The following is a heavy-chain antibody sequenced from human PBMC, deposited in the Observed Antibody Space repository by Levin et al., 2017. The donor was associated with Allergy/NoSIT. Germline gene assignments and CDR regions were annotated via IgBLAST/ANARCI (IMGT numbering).Heavy chain of an antibody. V-gene: IGHV3-33*01. CDR1: GFTFSSYG. J-gene: IGHJ6*03. CDR3: ARVLRFYYYYYMDV. D-gene: IGHD5-12*01. Sequence: SGGSLRLSCAASGFTFSSYGMHWVRQAPGKGLEWVAVIWDDGYKKYYADSVKGRFTISRDNSKNTLYLQMNSLRAEVTAVYYCARVLRFYYYYYMDVWGKGTTVTVSS. CDR2: IWDDGYKK.